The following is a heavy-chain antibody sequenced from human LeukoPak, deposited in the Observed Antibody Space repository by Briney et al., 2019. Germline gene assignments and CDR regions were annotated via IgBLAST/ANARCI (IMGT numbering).Heavy chain of an antibody. CDR1: GGSFSGYY. CDR3: AGRRRDGYNPEGFDY. CDR2: INHSGST. Sequence: SETLSLTCAVYGGSFSGYYWSWIRQPPGEGLEWIGEINHSGSTNYNPSLKSRVTISVDTSKNQFSLKLSSVTAADTAVYYCAGRRRDGYNPEGFDYWGQGTLVTVSS. D-gene: IGHD5-24*01. V-gene: IGHV4-34*01. J-gene: IGHJ4*02.